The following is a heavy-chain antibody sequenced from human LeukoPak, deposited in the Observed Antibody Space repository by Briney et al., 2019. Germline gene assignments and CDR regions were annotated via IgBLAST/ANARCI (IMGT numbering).Heavy chain of an antibody. V-gene: IGHV4-59*01. D-gene: IGHD3-16*02. CDR3: ARVLRLGELSS. CDR2: IYYSGST. J-gene: IGHJ5*02. Sequence: SETLSLTCTVSGGSISNYYWSWIRQPPGKGLEWIGYIYYSGSTNYNPSLKSRVTISVDTSKNQFSLKLSSVTAADTAVYYCARVLRLGELSSWGQGTLVTVSS. CDR1: GGSISNYY.